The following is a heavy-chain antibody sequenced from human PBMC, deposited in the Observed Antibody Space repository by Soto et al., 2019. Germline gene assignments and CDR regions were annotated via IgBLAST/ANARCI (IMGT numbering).Heavy chain of an antibody. J-gene: IGHJ6*02. Sequence: ASVKVSCKASGYTFTNYYMHWVRQAPGQGLEWMGIINPSGGSTSYAQKFQGRVTMTRYTSTSTVYMELSSLRSEDTAVYYCARDRPHSGDPTTHYYYYYGMDVWGQGTTVTVSS. V-gene: IGHV1-46*01. CDR3: ARDRPHSGDPTTHYYYYYGMDV. CDR1: GYTFTNYY. CDR2: INPSGGST. D-gene: IGHD2-21*02.